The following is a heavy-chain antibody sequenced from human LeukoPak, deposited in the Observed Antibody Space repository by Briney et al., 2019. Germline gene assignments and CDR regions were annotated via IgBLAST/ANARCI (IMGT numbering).Heavy chain of an antibody. Sequence: ASVKVSCKASGYTFTGYYMHWVRQAPGQGLEWMGRINPNSGGTNYAQKFQGRVTMTRDTSISTAYMELSRLRSDDTAVYYCARAHYDILTGYYPNYFGYWGQGTLVTVSS. V-gene: IGHV1-2*06. D-gene: IGHD3-9*01. CDR1: GYTFTGYY. J-gene: IGHJ4*02. CDR3: ARAHYDILTGYYPNYFGY. CDR2: INPNSGGT.